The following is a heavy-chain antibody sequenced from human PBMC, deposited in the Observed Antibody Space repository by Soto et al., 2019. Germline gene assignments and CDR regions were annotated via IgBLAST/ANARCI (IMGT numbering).Heavy chain of an antibody. Sequence: PVGSLRLSCAASGFTFSNYWMSWVRQAPGKGLEWVANIKQDGSESNYADSVKGRFTISRDNAENSLYLQMTSLRAEDTAAYYCASARHIGPWGQGTLVTVSS. CDR2: IKQDGSES. D-gene: IGHD2-21*01. V-gene: IGHV3-7*01. CDR1: GFTFSNYW. J-gene: IGHJ5*02. CDR3: ASARHIGP.